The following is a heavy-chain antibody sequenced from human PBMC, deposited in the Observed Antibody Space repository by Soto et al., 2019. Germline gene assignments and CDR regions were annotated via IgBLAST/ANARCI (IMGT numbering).Heavy chain of an antibody. CDR2: SWYDGTNK. V-gene: IGHV3-33*07. D-gene: IGHD3-10*01. CDR1: GFTLNTYG. Sequence: PGRSLRLSCAASGFTLNTYGLYWARQAPGKGLEWVAVSWYDGTNKDYADSVKGRFTISRDNSRNTLYLQMNCLRAEDTAVYYCARGYAVWSPYLYYYMVVWGQGTTVTVFS. CDR3: ARGYAVWSPYLYYYMVV. J-gene: IGHJ6*03.